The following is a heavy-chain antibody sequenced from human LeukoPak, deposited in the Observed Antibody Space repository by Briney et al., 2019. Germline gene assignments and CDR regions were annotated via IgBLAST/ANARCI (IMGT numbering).Heavy chain of an antibody. CDR2: INPNTGST. D-gene: IGHD3-10*01. V-gene: IGHV1-2*02. CDR3: ARGSYGSRAPNDY. Sequence: GASVKVSCKSSGYTFTDYYVHWVRQAPGQGLEWMGWINPNTGSTNYAQRFQGRVTMTRDTSISTAYMELSRLSADDTAVYYCARGSYGSRAPNDYWGQGTLVTVSS. CDR1: GYTFTDYY. J-gene: IGHJ4*02.